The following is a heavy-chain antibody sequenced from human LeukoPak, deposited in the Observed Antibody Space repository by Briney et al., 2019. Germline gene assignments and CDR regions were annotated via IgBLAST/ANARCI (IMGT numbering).Heavy chain of an antibody. CDR3: ARDPSLRELELRWFDP. CDR2: ISWNSGSI. J-gene: IGHJ5*02. V-gene: IGHV3-9*01. Sequence: GGSLRLSCAASGFTFDDYAMHWVRQAPGKGLEWVSGISWNSGSIGYADSVKGRFTISRDNAKNSLYLQMNSLRSDDTAVYYCARDPSLRELELRWFDPWGQGTLVTVSS. CDR1: GFTFDDYA. D-gene: IGHD1-7*01.